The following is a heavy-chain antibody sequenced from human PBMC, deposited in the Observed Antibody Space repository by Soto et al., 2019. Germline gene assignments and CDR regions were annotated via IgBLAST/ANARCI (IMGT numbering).Heavy chain of an antibody. V-gene: IGHV1-69*01. CDR2: IIPIFGTA. J-gene: IGHJ6*02. D-gene: IGHD2-21*02. CDR3: ARGNCGGDCYSGDYYGMDV. Sequence: QVQLVQSGAEVKKPGSSVKVSCKASGGTFSSYAISWVRQAPGQGLEWMGGIIPIFGTANYAQKFQGRVTITADESTSTAYMELSSLRSDDTAVYYCARGNCGGDCYSGDYYGMDVWGQGTTVTVSS. CDR1: GGTFSSYA.